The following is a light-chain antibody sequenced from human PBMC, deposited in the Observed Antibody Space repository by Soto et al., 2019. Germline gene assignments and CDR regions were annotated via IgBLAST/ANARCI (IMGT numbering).Light chain of an antibody. CDR1: SSDVGGYNY. CDR3: SSYAGSSNVV. V-gene: IGLV2-8*01. Sequence: QSALTQPPSASGSPEQSVTISCTGTSSDVGGYNYVSWFQQHPGKAPKLMIYEVSGRPSGVPDRFSGSKSGNTASLTVSGLQAEDEADYYCSSYAGSSNVVFGGGTKVTVL. CDR2: EVS. J-gene: IGLJ2*01.